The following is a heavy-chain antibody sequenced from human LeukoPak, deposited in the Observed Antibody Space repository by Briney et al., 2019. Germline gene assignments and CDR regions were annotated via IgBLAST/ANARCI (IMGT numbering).Heavy chain of an antibody. D-gene: IGHD2-2*01. CDR3: ASAREYCINSNCYEYFQD. Sequence: GGSLRLSCATSGLTVRTSSTSWVRQAPGKGLEWVAVIYSSGSTYYEDSVNGRCTISRDTSKSSMYLQMDHLRAEDTAVYYCASAREYCINSNCYEYFQDWGQGTLVTVSS. CDR1: GLTVRTSS. CDR2: IYSSGST. V-gene: IGHV3-53*01. J-gene: IGHJ1*01.